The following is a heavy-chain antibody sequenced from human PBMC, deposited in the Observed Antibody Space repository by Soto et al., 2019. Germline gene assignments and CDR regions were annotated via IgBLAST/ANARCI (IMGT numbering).Heavy chain of an antibody. D-gene: IGHD4-17*01. CDR3: AREPPYGYYSYY. V-gene: IGHV3-74*01. CDR1: GFTFSSYW. CDR2: INSDDSTP. J-gene: IGHJ4*02. Sequence: EVQLVESGGGLVQPGGSLRLSCAASGFTFSSYWMHWVRQAPVKGLVWVSRINSDDSTPSYADSVKGRFTISRDNANNPLYLQMNSLRAEDTAVYYCAREPPYGYYSYYWGQGTLVTVSS.